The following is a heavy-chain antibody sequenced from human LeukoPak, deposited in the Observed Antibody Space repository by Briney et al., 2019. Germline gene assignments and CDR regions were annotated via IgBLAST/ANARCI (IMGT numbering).Heavy chain of an antibody. CDR1: GYTFTSYY. CDR3: ARGSPYSSSWGLDY. V-gene: IGHV1-2*02. D-gene: IGHD6-13*01. Sequence: GASVKLSCTASGYTFTSYYMHWVRQAPGQGLEWMGWINPSSSGTNYAQKFQGRVTMTRDKSNSTAYMELSRLRSDDTAVYYCARGSPYSSSWGLDYWGQGTLVTVSS. CDR2: INPSSSGT. J-gene: IGHJ4*02.